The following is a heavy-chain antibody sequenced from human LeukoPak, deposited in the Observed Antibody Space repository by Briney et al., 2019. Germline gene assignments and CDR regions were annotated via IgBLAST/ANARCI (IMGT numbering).Heavy chain of an antibody. V-gene: IGHV1-2*02. J-gene: IGHJ3*02. Sequence: ASVKVSCKASGYTFTGYYMHWVRQAPGQGLEWMGWINPNSGGTNYAQKFQGRVTMTRDTSISTAYMELSRLRSDDTAVYYCASTSSYYGDYGLWAFDIWGQGTMVTVSS. CDR1: GYTFTGYY. CDR2: INPNSGGT. D-gene: IGHD4-17*01. CDR3: ASTSSYYGDYGLWAFDI.